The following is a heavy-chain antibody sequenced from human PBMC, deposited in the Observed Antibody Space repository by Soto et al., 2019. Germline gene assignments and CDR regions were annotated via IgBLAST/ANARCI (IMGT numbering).Heavy chain of an antibody. CDR1: GGSITNYY. V-gene: IGHV4-4*07. J-gene: IGHJ5*02. CDR3: ARDLSNDGWFDP. Sequence: QVQLQQSGPGLVKASETLSLTCTVSGGSITNYYWSWIRQPAGKGLEWIGRMYTKERTNYNLSFKSRVTISVDKSKNQFSLKLSSVTAADTAVYYCARDLSNDGWFDPWGQGTLVTVSS. CDR2: MYTKERT. D-gene: IGHD4-4*01.